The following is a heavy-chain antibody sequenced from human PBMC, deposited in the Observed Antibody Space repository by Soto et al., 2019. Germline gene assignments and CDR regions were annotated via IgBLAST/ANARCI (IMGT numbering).Heavy chain of an antibody. Sequence: QVQLVQSGAEVKKPGASVKLSCKASGYSFISYTIHWVRQAPGQSLEWMGWINVGTGNTKYSQKLQGRVSITGDTSANTVYMDLTSLRNEDTAVYYCARDEMGFWQRNKDPSMDVWGQGTTITVSS. CDR2: INVGTGNT. J-gene: IGHJ6*02. V-gene: IGHV1-3*01. CDR1: GYSFISYT. CDR3: ARDEMGFWQRNKDPSMDV. D-gene: IGHD3-3*01.